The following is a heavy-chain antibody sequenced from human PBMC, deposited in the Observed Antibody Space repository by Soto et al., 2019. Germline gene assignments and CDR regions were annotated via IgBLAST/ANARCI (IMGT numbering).Heavy chain of an antibody. CDR3: GRGPSPRAPAGGTPYYYAIDV. D-gene: IGHD6-13*01. CDR1: GYDFTAYD. J-gene: IGHJ6*02. Sequence: GASVKVSCKASGYDFTAYDINWVRQASGQGLEWMGWMNPINGATGSARRFQGRVSMTRNTATGTAYLELTSLRSDDSAVYYCGRGPSPRAPAGGTPYYYAIDVWGQGTTVTVPS. V-gene: IGHV1-8*02. CDR2: MNPINGAT.